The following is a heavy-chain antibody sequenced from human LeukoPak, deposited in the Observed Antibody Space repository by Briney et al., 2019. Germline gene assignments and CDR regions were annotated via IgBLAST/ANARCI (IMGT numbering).Heavy chain of an antibody. CDR1: GYTFTSYG. CDR2: ISAYNGNT. J-gene: IGHJ4*02. CDR3: ARFSSYSSGWYVGDY. V-gene: IGHV1-18*01. Sequence: AASVKVSCKASGYTFTSYGISWVRQAPGQGLEWMGWISAYNGNTNYAQKLQGRVTMTTDTSTSTAYMELRSLRSDDTAVYYCARFSSYSSGWYVGDYWGQGTLVTVSS. D-gene: IGHD6-19*01.